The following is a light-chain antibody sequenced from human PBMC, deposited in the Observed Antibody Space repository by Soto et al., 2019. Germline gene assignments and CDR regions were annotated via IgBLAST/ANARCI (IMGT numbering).Light chain of an antibody. CDR3: QQVNSSPLT. V-gene: IGKV1-13*02. CDR1: QGISSG. CDR2: AAS. Sequence: IQWTPGPASLSRTTRARAAITCRASQGISSGLAWYQQKPGKAPKLLIYAASSLQSGVPSRFSGSGSGTDFTLTISSLQPEDFATYYCQQVNSSPLTFGGGTRVDIK. J-gene: IGKJ4*01.